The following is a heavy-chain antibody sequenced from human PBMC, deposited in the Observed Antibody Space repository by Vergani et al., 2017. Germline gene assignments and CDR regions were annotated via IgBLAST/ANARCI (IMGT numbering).Heavy chain of an antibody. CDR3: ARGGRGVRGGEPPDD. Sequence: QVQLQQWGAGLLKPSETLSLTCAVYGGSFSGYYWSWIRQPPGKGLEWIGEINHSGSTNYNPSLKSRVTISVDTSKNQFSLKLSSVTAADTAVCYCARGGRGVRGGEPPDDWGQGTLVTVSS. J-gene: IGHJ4*02. CDR1: GGSFSGYY. V-gene: IGHV4-34*01. CDR2: INHSGST. D-gene: IGHD3-10*01.